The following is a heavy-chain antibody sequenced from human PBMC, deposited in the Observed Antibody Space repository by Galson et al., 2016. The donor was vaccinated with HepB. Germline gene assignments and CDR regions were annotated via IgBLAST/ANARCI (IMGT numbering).Heavy chain of an antibody. CDR3: ARGHADYYERRAYKYYDYYYGMDV. D-gene: IGHD3-22*01. CDR1: GGSINTYY. CDR2: INYIGTT. J-gene: IGHJ6*02. Sequence: SETLSLTCTVSGGSINTYYWSWIRQPPGKGLEWVGYINYIGTTNYSPSLKSRVSLSVDTSKNQFSLKLTSVTAADTAVYYCARGHADYYERRAYKYYDYYYGMDVWCQGTTVTVSS. V-gene: IGHV4-59*01.